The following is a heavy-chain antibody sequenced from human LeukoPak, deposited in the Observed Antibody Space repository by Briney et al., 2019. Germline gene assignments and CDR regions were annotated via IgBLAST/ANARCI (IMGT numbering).Heavy chain of an antibody. CDR2: ISHDGNNI. CDR3: ARDIAVGSGCYDY. Sequence: PGGSLRLSCAPSEFTFSTYSMHWVRQAPGKGLEWVAVISHDGNNIYYPDSVKGRFTISRDNSKNTLYLHMNSLRPADTAVYYCARDIAVGSGCYDYWGQGTLVTVSS. D-gene: IGHD6-19*01. J-gene: IGHJ4*02. V-gene: IGHV3-30*04. CDR1: EFTFSTYS.